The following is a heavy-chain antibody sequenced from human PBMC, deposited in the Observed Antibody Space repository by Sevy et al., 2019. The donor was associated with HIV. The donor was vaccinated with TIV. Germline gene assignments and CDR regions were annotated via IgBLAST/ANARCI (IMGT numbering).Heavy chain of an antibody. CDR2: ISSDGSST. J-gene: IGHJ4*02. D-gene: IGHD2-21*01. Sequence: GGSLRLSCVASGFTFSSYRMHWVRQAPGKGLVWVSRISSDGSSTTYAASVKGRFTFSRDIAKNTLYLQMNSLRAEDTAVYYCARDIRRAFDYWGQGALVTVSS. V-gene: IGHV3-74*03. CDR1: GFTFSSYR. CDR3: ARDIRRAFDY.